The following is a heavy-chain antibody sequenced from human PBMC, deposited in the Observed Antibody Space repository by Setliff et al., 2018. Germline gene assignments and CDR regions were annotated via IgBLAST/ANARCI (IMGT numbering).Heavy chain of an antibody. Sequence: SETLSLTCTVSGGSISSSSYYWGWIRQPPGRGLEWIGSIYYSGSTYYNPSLKSRVTISVDTSKNQFSLKLSSVTAADTAVYYCARKSRNIVVVPAAVIYYYYYYMDVWGKGTTVTVS. J-gene: IGHJ6*03. D-gene: IGHD2-2*01. CDR2: IYYSGST. CDR3: ARKSRNIVVVPAAVIYYYYYYMDV. V-gene: IGHV4-39*07. CDR1: GGSISSSSYY.